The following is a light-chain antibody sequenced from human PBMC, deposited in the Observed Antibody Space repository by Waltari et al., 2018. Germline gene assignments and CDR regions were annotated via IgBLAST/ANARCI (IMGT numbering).Light chain of an antibody. V-gene: IGKV4-1*01. CDR2: WAS. Sequence: DIVMTQSPDSLAVSLGERATIHCKSSQSVFYSSDNRNYLAWYQQKPGQPPKLLIYWASTRESGVPDRFSGSGSGTDFTLTISSLQAEDVAVYYCQQSYSTPLTFGQGTKLEVK. CDR3: QQSYSTPLT. J-gene: IGKJ2*01. CDR1: QSVFYSSDNRNY.